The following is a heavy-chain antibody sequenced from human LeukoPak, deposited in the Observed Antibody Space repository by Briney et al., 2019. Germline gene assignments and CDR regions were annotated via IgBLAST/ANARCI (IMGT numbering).Heavy chain of an antibody. Sequence: PGRSLRLSCAASGFTFSSYAMHWVRQAPGKGLEWVAVISYDGSNKYYADSVKGRFTISRDNSKNTLYLQMNSLRAEDTAVYYCARDLGQYYFVYWGQGTLVTVSS. V-gene: IGHV3-30*04. CDR3: ARDLGQYYFVY. J-gene: IGHJ4*02. CDR1: GFTFSSYA. D-gene: IGHD4-11*01. CDR2: ISYDGSNK.